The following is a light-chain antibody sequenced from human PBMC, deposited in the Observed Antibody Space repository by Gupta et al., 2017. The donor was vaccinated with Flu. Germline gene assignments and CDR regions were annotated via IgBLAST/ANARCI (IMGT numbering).Light chain of an antibody. CDR3: QQDYNTPIT. Sequence: DIVMTQSPDSLAVSLGERATINCKSSQSVLYSSNNKNYLAWYQQKPGQPPKLLIYWASTRESGVPDRFSGSGSGTDFTLTISSLQAEDVAVYYCQQDYNTPITFGQGTRLEIK. V-gene: IGKV4-1*01. J-gene: IGKJ5*01. CDR2: WAS. CDR1: QSVLYSSNNKNY.